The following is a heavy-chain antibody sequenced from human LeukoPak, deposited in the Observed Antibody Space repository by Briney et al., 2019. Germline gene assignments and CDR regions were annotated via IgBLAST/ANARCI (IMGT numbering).Heavy chain of an antibody. CDR1: GGSISSSSYY. V-gene: IGHV4-39*01. D-gene: IGHD2-15*01. Sequence: SETLSLTCTVSGGSISSSSYYWGWIRQPPGKGLEWIGNIYYSGSTYYNPSLKSRVTISVDTPKNQFSLKLSSVTAADTAVYYCARHSCSGGSCYSNWFDPWGQGTLVTVSS. J-gene: IGHJ5*02. CDR3: ARHSCSGGSCYSNWFDP. CDR2: IYYSGST.